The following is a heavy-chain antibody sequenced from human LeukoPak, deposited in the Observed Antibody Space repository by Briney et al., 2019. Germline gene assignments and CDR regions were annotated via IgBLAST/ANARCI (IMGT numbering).Heavy chain of an antibody. D-gene: IGHD6-6*01. CDR2: IYYSGST. Sequence: PSETLSLTCTVSGGFISICYCSVIRQPPGKGLEWIGYIYYSGSTNYNPSLKSRVTISVDTSKNQFSLKLSSVTAADTAVYYCATTLAARGVGYCGQGTLVTVSS. J-gene: IGHJ4*02. CDR1: GGFISICY. CDR3: ATTLAARGVGY. V-gene: IGHV4-59*01.